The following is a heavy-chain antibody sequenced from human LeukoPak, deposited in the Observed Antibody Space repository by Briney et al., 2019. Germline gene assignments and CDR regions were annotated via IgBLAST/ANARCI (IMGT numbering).Heavy chain of an antibody. V-gene: IGHV3-21*01. CDR3: ARDRVMRAAAGTSSSEELDAFDI. CDR2: ISSSSSYI. D-gene: IGHD6-13*01. Sequence: PGGSLRLSCAASGFTFSRYAMNWVRQAPGKGLEWVSSISSSSSYIYYADSVKGRFTISRDNAKNSLYLQMNSLRAEDTAVYYCARDRVMRAAAGTSSSEELDAFDIWGQGTMVTVSS. J-gene: IGHJ3*02. CDR1: GFTFSRYA.